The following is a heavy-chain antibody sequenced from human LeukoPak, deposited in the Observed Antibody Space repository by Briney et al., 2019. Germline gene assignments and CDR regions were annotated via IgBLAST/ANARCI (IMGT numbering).Heavy chain of an antibody. CDR2: IKTDGRDT. CDR1: GFTFSDYW. CDR3: AKRGYCSNTSCYRGAFDI. V-gene: IGHV3-74*01. J-gene: IGHJ3*02. Sequence: PGGSLRLSCAASGFTFSDYWMHWVRQAPGKGLVWVSRIKTDGRDTNYADSVKGRFTISRDNAKNTLYLQMNSLRAEDTAVYYCAKRGYCSNTSCYRGAFDIWGQGTMVTVSS. D-gene: IGHD2-2*01.